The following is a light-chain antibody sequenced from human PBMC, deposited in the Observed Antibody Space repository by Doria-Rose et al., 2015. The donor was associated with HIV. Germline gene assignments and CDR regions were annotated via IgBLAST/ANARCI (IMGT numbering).Light chain of an antibody. V-gene: IGKV3-20*01. J-gene: IGKJ1*01. CDR2: GGS. CDR3: HQYGTSWT. CDR1: QSFSSTY. Sequence: TQSPGTLSLSPGERATLSCRASQSFSSTYLAWYQQKPGQAPSLLIYGGSTRATGIPDRFSASGSGTDFTLAINRLKPEDLAVYYCHQYGTSWTFGQGTKVKI.